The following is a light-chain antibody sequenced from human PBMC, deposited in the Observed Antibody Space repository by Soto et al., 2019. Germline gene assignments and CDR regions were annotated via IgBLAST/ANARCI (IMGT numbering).Light chain of an antibody. V-gene: IGKV3-20*01. J-gene: IGKJ1*01. CDR3: QQYGNSPWT. Sequence: EIVLTQSPGTLSLSPGERATLSCRASQSVSSSYLAWYQQKPGQAPRPLMYGASSRATGIPDRFSGSGSGTDFTLTINRLDPEDFAVYYCQQYGNSPWTFGQGTKVEIK. CDR1: QSVSSSY. CDR2: GAS.